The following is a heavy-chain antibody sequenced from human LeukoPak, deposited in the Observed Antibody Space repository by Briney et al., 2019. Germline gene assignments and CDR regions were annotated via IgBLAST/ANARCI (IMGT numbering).Heavy chain of an antibody. D-gene: IGHD5-18*01. CDR2: VYESGTT. CDR1: GFSISSGHY. V-gene: IGHV4-38-2*02. J-gene: IGHJ4*02. Sequence: SETLSLTCTVSGFSISSGHYWGWVRRPPGAGMEWIGSVYESGTTYYTPSLKSRVTTSVDLSKNQFSLRLRPVTAADTAVYYCARIFIRNGYSSYFDCWGQGTLVTVSS. CDR3: ARIFIRNGYSSYFDC.